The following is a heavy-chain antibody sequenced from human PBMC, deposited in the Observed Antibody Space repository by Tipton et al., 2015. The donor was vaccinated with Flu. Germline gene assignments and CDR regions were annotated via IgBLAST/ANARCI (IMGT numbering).Heavy chain of an antibody. CDR3: ARRDYTNYVSDPKNWFDP. Sequence: GLVKPSQTLSLTCTVSGGSISSGGYYWSWIRQHPGKGLEWIGYIYDSGSTYYNPSLKSRVSISVDRSKNQFSLRLRAVTAADTAVYFCARRDYTNYVSDPKNWFDPWGQGTLVTVSS. J-gene: IGHJ5*02. CDR1: GGSISSGGYY. D-gene: IGHD4-11*01. CDR2: IYDSGST. V-gene: IGHV4-31*03.